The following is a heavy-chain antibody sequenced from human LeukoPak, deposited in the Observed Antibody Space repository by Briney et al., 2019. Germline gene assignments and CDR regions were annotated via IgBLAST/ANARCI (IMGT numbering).Heavy chain of an antibody. CDR3: ARYCGAASCYSGFDY. V-gene: IGHV3-7*01. D-gene: IGHD2-15*01. J-gene: IGHJ4*02. CDR1: GFTFSSAW. Sequence: GGSLRLSCAASGFTFSSAWMSWVRQAPGRGLEWVAHIRQDGTEKYYVDSVMGRVTISRDNAKHSLYLQMNSLRVDDTAVYYCARYCGAASCYSGFDYWGQGTLVTVAS. CDR2: IRQDGTEK.